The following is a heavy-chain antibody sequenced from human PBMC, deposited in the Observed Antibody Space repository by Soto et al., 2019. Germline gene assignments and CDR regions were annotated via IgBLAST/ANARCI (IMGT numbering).Heavy chain of an antibody. V-gene: IGHV3-48*02. CDR2: INSGSSTI. Sequence: EVQLVESGGGLVQPGGSLRLSCAASGFPFSSYAMNWVRQAPGKGLEWVSYINSGSSTIYYADSAKGRFTISRDNAKNSLYLQMNSLRDEDTAVYFYVRDRGYTGYDLQYWGQGALVAVSS. D-gene: IGHD5-12*01. CDR3: VRDRGYTGYDLQY. CDR1: GFPFSSYA. J-gene: IGHJ4*02.